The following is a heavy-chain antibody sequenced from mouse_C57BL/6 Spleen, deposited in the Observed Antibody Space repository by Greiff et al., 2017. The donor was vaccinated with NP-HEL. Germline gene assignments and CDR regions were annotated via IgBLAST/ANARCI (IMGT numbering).Heavy chain of an antibody. D-gene: IGHD2-1*01. J-gene: IGHJ4*01. CDR3: AREDYGNHYAMDY. Sequence: QVQLKQPGAELVRPGSSVKLSCKASGYTFTSYWMHWVKQRPIQGLEWIGNIDPSDSETHYNQKFKDKATLTVDKSSSTAYMQLSSLTSEDSAVYYCAREDYGNHYAMDYWGQGTSVTVSS. CDR2: IDPSDSET. CDR1: GYTFTSYW. V-gene: IGHV1-52*01.